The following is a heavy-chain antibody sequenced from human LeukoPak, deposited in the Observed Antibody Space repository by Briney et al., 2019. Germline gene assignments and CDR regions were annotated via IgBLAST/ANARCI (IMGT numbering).Heavy chain of an antibody. V-gene: IGHV3-23*01. CDR3: ARDMRARGYNWFDP. CDR2: ISGSGGST. D-gene: IGHD1-26*01. J-gene: IGHJ5*02. CDR1: GFTFSSYA. Sequence: GGSLRLSCAASGFTFSSYAMSWVRQAPGKGLEWVSAISGSGGSTYYADSVKGRFTISSDNSKNTLYLQMNSLRAEDTAVYYCARDMRARGYNWFDPWGQGTLVTVSS.